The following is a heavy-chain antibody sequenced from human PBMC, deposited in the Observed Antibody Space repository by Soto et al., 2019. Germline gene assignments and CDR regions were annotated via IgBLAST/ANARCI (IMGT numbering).Heavy chain of an antibody. J-gene: IGHJ4*02. V-gene: IGHV1-69*01. CDR3: ASGASRWYPYFFDS. Sequence: QAQVVQSGAEVRKPGSSVKLSCKASEGTFNSYAIAWVRQAPGQGLEWMGGIIPYYNTLNYAQKFQDRVTITAEDSTTTVYMELSSLRSDETAVYFCASGASRWYPYFFDSWAQGTLVTVSS. D-gene: IGHD6-13*01. CDR1: EGTFNSYA. CDR2: IIPYYNTL.